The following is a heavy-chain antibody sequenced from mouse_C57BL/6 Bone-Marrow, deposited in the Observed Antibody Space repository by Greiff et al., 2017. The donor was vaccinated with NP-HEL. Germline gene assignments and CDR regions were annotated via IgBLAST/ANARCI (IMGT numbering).Heavy chain of an antibody. J-gene: IGHJ1*03. Sequence: QVQLQQPGAELVKPGASVKLSCKASGYTFTSYWMHWVKQRPGQGLEWIGMIHPNSGSTNYNEKFKSKATLTVDKSSSTAYMQLSSLTSEDSAIYYCARETGWYFDVWGTGTTVTVSS. D-gene: IGHD4-1*01. CDR2: IHPNSGST. CDR3: ARETGWYFDV. V-gene: IGHV1-64*01. CDR1: GYTFTSYW.